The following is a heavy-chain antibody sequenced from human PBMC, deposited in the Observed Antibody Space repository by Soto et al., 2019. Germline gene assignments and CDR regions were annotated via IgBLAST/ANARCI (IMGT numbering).Heavy chain of an antibody. J-gene: IGHJ5*02. CDR3: AKGPICSGGSCYPDWFDP. V-gene: IGHV3-23*01. D-gene: IGHD2-15*01. Sequence: GGSLRLSCAASGFTFSSYAMSWVRQAPGKGLEWVSAISGSGGSTYYADSVKGRFTISRDNSKNTLYLQMNSLRAEDTAVYYCAKGPICSGGSCYPDWFDPWGQGTLVTVSS. CDR1: GFTFSSYA. CDR2: ISGSGGST.